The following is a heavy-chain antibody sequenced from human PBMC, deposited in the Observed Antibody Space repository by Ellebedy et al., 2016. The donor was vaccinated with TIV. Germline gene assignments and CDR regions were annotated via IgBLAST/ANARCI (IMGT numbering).Heavy chain of an antibody. CDR3: ARNPPTNKWVDS. CDR2: FYHTGST. CDR1: GGSVSSGSYF. V-gene: IGHV4-61*03. J-gene: IGHJ5*01. Sequence: GSLRLSCTVSGGSVSSGSYFWSWIRQPPAKALEWIGYFYHTGSTNYSPSLKSLVTISVDTSKNHFSLQLGSVSAADTAVYYCARNPPTNKWVDSWGQGTLVTVSS.